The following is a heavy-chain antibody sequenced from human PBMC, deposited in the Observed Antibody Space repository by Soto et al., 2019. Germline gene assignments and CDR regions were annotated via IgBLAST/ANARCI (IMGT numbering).Heavy chain of an antibody. Sequence: ASVKVSCKASGGTFSSYTISWVRQAPGQGLEWMGRIIPILGIANYAQKFQGRVTITADKSTSTAYMELSSLRSEDTAVYYCARDPIFGVATNWFDPWGQGTLVTVSS. CDR2: IIPILGIA. J-gene: IGHJ5*02. D-gene: IGHD3-3*01. CDR1: GGTFSSYT. V-gene: IGHV1-69*04. CDR3: ARDPIFGVATNWFDP.